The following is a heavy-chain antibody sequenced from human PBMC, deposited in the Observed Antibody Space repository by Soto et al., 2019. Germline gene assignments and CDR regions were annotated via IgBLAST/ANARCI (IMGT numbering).Heavy chain of an antibody. D-gene: IGHD1-26*01. V-gene: IGHV3-23*01. CDR1: GFTFRTYA. J-gene: IGHJ5*02. CDR2: ISGSGGST. Sequence: EVQLLESGGGLVQPGGSLRLSCAASGFTFRTYAMTWVRQALGKGLEWVSTISGSGGSTYYADTVKGRFTISRDNSKNPLYLQMNSLRAADTAVYYCAKDGWELLRGFDPWGQGTLVTVSS. CDR3: AKDGWELLRGFDP.